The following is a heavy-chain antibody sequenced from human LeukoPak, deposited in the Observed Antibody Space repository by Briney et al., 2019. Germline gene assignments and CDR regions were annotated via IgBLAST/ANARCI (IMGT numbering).Heavy chain of an antibody. J-gene: IGHJ6*02. CDR1: GYTFTSYG. D-gene: IGHD2-8*01. CDR3: ARDPTKYYYYYYGMDV. CDR2: ISAYNGNT. Sequence: ASVKVSCKASGYTFTSYGISWVRQAPGQGLEWMGWISAYNGNTNYAQKLQGRVTMTTDTSTSTAYMELRSLRSDDTAVYYCARDPTKYYYYYYGMDVWGQGTTVTVSS. V-gene: IGHV1-18*01.